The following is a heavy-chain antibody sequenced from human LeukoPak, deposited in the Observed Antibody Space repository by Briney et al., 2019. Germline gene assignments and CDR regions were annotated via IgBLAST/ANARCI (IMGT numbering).Heavy chain of an antibody. CDR3: ARDTGRTYYDILTDGLDY. CDR1: GYTFTGYY. V-gene: IGHV1-2*02. J-gene: IGHJ4*02. CDR2: INPNSGGT. Sequence: ASVKVSCKASGYTFTGYYMHWVRQAPGQGLEWMGWINPNSGGTNYAQKFQGRVTMTRDTSISTAYMELSRLRSDDTAVYYCARDTGRTYYDILTDGLDYWGQGTLVTVSS. D-gene: IGHD3-9*01.